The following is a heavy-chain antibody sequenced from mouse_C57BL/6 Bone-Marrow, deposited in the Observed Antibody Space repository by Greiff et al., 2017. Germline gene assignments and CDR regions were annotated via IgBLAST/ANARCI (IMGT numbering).Heavy chain of an antibody. V-gene: IGHV5-6*01. CDR3: ARYDYAAMDY. J-gene: IGHJ4*01. Sequence: EVQLVESGGDLVKPGGSLKLSCAASGFTFSSYGMSWVRQTPDKRLEWVATISSGGSYTYYPDSVKGRITISSDNAKNTLYLQMSSLKSEDTAMYYCARYDYAAMDYWGQGTAVTVSS. CDR2: ISSGGSYT. CDR1: GFTFSSYG.